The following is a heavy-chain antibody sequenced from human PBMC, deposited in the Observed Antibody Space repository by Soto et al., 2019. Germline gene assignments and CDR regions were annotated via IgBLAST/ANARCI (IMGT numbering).Heavy chain of an antibody. V-gene: IGHV1-24*01. CDR3: ATDAYESKLGATHAFDI. D-gene: IGHD1-26*01. CDR1: GYTLTELS. Sequence: ASVKVSCKVSGYTLTELSMHWVRQAPGKGLEWMGGFDPEDGETIYAQKFQGRVTMTEDTSTDTAYMELSSLRSEDTAVYYCATDAYESKLGATHAFDIWGQGTMVTVSS. J-gene: IGHJ3*02. CDR2: FDPEDGET.